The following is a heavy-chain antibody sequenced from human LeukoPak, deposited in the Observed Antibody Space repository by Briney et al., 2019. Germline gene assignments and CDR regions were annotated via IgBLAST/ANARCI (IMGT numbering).Heavy chain of an antibody. Sequence: GGSLRLSCAASEFTFSSYSMNWVRQAPGKGLEWVSYIMSSSSTIYYVDSVKGRFTICRDNAKNSLHLQMNSLRDEDTAVYYCARDITMVRGVIRIGYFDYWGQGTLVTVSS. J-gene: IGHJ4*02. CDR1: EFTFSSYS. V-gene: IGHV3-48*02. D-gene: IGHD3-10*01. CDR2: IMSSSSTI. CDR3: ARDITMVRGVIRIGYFDY.